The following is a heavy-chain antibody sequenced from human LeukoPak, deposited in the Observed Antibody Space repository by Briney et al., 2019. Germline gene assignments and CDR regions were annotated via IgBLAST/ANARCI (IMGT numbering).Heavy chain of an antibody. V-gene: IGHV1-69*01. CDR1: GGTFSSYA. D-gene: IGHD2-2*02. CDR2: IIPIFGTA. Sequence: KVSCKASGGTFSSYAISWVRQAPGQGLEWMGGIIPIFGTANYAQKFQGRVTITADESTSTAYMELSSLRSEDTAVYYCARVQEYCSSTSCYSPLDYWGQGTLVTVSS. J-gene: IGHJ4*02. CDR3: ARVQEYCSSTSCYSPLDY.